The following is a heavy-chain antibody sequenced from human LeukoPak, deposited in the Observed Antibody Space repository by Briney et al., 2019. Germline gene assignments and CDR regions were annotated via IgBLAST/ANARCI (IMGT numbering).Heavy chain of an antibody. D-gene: IGHD3-3*01. V-gene: IGHV3-30*02. CDR2: IWSDGSNK. CDR3: AKADVKYYDFWSGYYVGYYGMDV. CDR1: GFTFSSYV. Sequence: GGSLRLSCAASGFTFSSYVMHWVRQAPGKGLEWVALIWSDGSNKYYADSVKGRFTISRDNSKNTLYLQMNSLRAEDTAVYYCAKADVKYYDFWSGYYVGYYGMDVWGQGTTVTVSS. J-gene: IGHJ6*02.